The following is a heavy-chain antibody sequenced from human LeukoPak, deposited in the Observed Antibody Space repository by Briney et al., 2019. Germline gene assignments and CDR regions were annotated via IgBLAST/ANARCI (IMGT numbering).Heavy chain of an antibody. CDR2: INHSGST. D-gene: IGHD3-22*01. V-gene: IGHV4-34*01. CDR1: GGSFSGYY. J-gene: IGHJ5*02. CDR3: ARSHYYDSSGSQNNWFDP. Sequence: SETLSLTCAVYGGSFSGYYWSWIRQPPGKGLEWIGEINHSGSTNYNPSLKSRVTISVDTSKNQFSLKLSSVTAADTAVYYCARSHYYDSSGSQNNWFDPWGQGTLVTVSS.